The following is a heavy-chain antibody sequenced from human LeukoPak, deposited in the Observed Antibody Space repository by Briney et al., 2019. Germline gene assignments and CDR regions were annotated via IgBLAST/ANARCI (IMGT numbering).Heavy chain of an antibody. D-gene: IGHD6-19*01. CDR1: GGSISSSSYY. J-gene: IGHJ3*02. CDR2: IYYSGST. CDR3: ARIRYSSGWYLRTKTNDAFDI. Sequence: SETLSLTCTVSGGSISSSSYYWGWIRQPPGKGLEWIGSIYYSGSTYYNPSLKSRVTISVDTSKNQFSLKLSSVTAADTAVYYCARIRYSSGWYLRTKTNDAFDIWGQGTMVTVSS. V-gene: IGHV4-39*01.